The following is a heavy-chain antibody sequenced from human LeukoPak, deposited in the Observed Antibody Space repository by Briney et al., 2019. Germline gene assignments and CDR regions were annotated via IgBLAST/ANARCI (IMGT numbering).Heavy chain of an antibody. CDR2: ISSSGSTI. CDR1: GFTFSDYY. Sequence: PGGSLRLSCAASGFTFSDYYMSWIRQAPGKGLEWVSYISSSGSTIYYADSVRGRFTISRDNAKNSLYLQMNSLRAEDTAVYYCARPMEPQVDIVADYWGQGTLVTVSS. CDR3: ARPMEPQVDIVADY. V-gene: IGHV3-11*04. J-gene: IGHJ4*02. D-gene: IGHD5-12*01.